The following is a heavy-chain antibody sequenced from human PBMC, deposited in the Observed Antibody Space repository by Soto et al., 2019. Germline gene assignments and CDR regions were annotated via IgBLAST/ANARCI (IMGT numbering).Heavy chain of an antibody. Sequence: PGGSLRLSCAASGFTFSSYAIHWVRQAPGKGLEWVGIICFDGSNKYYAHSVKGRVSISRDNSKNTLFLQMDSLRAEDTAVYYCARGQLPADTTCFDXWGQGTMVTVSX. D-gene: IGHD2-2*01. CDR2: ICFDGSNK. CDR1: GFTFSSYA. V-gene: IGHV3-33*01. CDR3: ARGQLPADTTCFDX. J-gene: IGHJ4*02.